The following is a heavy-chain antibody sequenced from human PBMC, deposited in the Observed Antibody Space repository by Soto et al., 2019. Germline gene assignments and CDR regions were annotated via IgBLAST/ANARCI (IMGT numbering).Heavy chain of an antibody. CDR1: GYSFTSYW. CDR2: IYPGDSDT. V-gene: IGHV5-51*01. CDR3: ARREYGYDLLYYYYGMDV. D-gene: IGHD5-12*01. Sequence: HGESLKISCKGSGYSFTSYWIGWVRQMPGKGLEWMGIIYPGDSDTRYSPSFQGQVTISADKSISTAYLQWSSLKASDTAMYYCARREYGYDLLYYYYGMDVWGQGTTVTVSS. J-gene: IGHJ6*02.